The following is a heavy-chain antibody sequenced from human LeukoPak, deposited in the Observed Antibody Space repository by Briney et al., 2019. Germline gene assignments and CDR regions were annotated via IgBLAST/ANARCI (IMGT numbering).Heavy chain of an antibody. Sequence: QAGGSLRLSCAASGFTFSSYGMHWVRQAPGKGLEGVAFIRYDGSNKYYADSVKGRFTISRDNSKNTLYLQMNSLRAEDTAVYYCAKAPTSGSYYVDYWGQGTLVTVSS. CDR2: IRYDGSNK. V-gene: IGHV3-30*02. CDR1: GFTFSSYG. CDR3: AKAPTSGSYYVDY. D-gene: IGHD1-26*01. J-gene: IGHJ4*02.